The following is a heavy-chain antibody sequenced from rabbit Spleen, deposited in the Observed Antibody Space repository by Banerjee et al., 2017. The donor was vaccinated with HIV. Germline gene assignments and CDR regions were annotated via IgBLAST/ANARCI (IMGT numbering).Heavy chain of an antibody. CDR1: GFTLSSYY. Sequence: QLKESGGGLVQPGGSLKLSCKASGFTLSSYYMNWVRQAPGKGLEWIGYIDPVFGITYYASWVNGRFSISRENAQNTVFLQMTSLTAADTATYFCARDGAGSSYFNLWGPGTLVTVS. V-gene: IGHV1S7*01. D-gene: IGHD8-1*01. CDR3: ARDGAGSSYFNL. J-gene: IGHJ4*01. CDR2: IDPVFGIT.